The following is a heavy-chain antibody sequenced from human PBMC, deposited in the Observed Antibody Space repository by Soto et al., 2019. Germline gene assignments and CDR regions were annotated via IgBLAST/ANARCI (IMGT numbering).Heavy chain of an antibody. CDR2: ISGSGGST. V-gene: IGHV3-23*01. CDR3: AKEWGHRPRASGGMDV. CDR1: GFTFSSYA. Sequence: PGGSLRLSCAASGFTFSSYAMSWVRQAPGKGLGWVSAISGSGGSTYYANSVRGRFTVSRDNSKNTLFLQMNSLRSEDTAVYYCAKEWGHRPRASGGMDVWGQGTTVTVSS. J-gene: IGHJ6*02. D-gene: IGHD3-16*01.